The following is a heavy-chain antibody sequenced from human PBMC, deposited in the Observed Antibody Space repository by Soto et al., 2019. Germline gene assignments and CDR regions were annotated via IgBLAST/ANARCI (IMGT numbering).Heavy chain of an antibody. J-gene: IGHJ4*02. V-gene: IGHV3-30*18. Sequence: VQLVESWGGVVQPGRSLRLLCEAPGFSFSRYGMHWVRQAPGMGLEWVAVISWDGLAQYYADSVKGRFTISRDNSQSTLYLQMNSLRTEDTAIYYCAKETIQVGGPNFFDYWGQGALVTVSS. D-gene: IGHD1-1*01. CDR3: AKETIQVGGPNFFDY. CDR1: GFSFSRYG. CDR2: ISWDGLAQ.